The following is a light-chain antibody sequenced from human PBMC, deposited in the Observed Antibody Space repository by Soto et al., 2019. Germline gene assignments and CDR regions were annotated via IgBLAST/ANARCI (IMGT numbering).Light chain of an antibody. V-gene: IGLV4-69*01. J-gene: IGLJ2*01. CDR1: SGHSSYA. CDR3: QTWGTGGVV. CDR2: LNSDGSH. Sequence: QSVLTQSPSASASLGASVKLTCTLSSGHSSYAIAWHQQQPEKGPRYLMKLNSDGSHSKGDGIPDRFSGSSSGAERYLTISSLQYEDESDYYCQTWGTGGVVFGGGTKLTVL.